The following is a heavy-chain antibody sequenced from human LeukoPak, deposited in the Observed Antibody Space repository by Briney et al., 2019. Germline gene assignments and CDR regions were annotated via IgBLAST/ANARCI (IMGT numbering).Heavy chain of an antibody. CDR3: ARSIAAARDNWFDP. J-gene: IGHJ5*02. CDR1: GGSISSGGYS. CDR2: IYHSGST. V-gene: IGHV4-30-2*01. D-gene: IGHD6-13*01. Sequence: SETLSLTCAVSGGSISSGGYSWSWIRQPPGKGLEWIGYIYHSGSTYYNPSLKSRVTISVDTSKNQFSLKLSSVTAADTAVYYCARSIAAARDNWFDPWGQGTLVTVSS.